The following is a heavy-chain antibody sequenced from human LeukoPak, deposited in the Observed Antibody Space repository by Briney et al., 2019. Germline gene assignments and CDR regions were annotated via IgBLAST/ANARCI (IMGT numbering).Heavy chain of an antibody. CDR1: GGSFSGYY. CDR3: ARDRLYSSVYYYGMDV. J-gene: IGHJ6*02. Sequence: PSETLSLTCAVYGGSFSGYYWSWIRQPPGKGLEWIGYISYSGSTNYNPSLKSRVTISVDTSKNQFSLEPSSVTAADTAVYYCARDRLYSSVYYYGMDVWGQGTTVTVSS. CDR2: ISYSGST. D-gene: IGHD6-25*01. V-gene: IGHV4-59*01.